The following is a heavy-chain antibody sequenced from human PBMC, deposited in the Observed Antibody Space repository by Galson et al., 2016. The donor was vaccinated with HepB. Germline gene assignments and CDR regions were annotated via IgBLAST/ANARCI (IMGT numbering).Heavy chain of an antibody. CDR3: ARARVVRGIYDAFNL. D-gene: IGHD2-21*01. Sequence: SLRLSCAACGFTFSSFTLHWVRRTPGKGLEWLALVSRDASENYYADTVKGRFTVSRDNSRNTLYLQMYNLRPGDTAIYYCARARVVRGIYDAFNLWGHGTVVTVSS. CDR2: VSRDASEN. CDR1: GFTFSSFT. V-gene: IGHV3-30*04. J-gene: IGHJ3*01.